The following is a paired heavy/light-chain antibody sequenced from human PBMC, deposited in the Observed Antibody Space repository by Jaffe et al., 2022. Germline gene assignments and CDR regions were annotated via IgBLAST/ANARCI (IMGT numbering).Heavy chain of an antibody. J-gene: IGHJ3*02. CDR1: GFTFSSYE. Sequence: EVQLVESGGGLVQPGGSLRLSCAASGFTFSSYEMNWVRQAPGKGLEWVSYISSSGSTIYYADSVKGRFTISRDNAKNSLYLQMNSLRAEDTAVYYCARETGEWERWLQLRAFDIWGQGTMVTVSS. D-gene: IGHD5-12*01. V-gene: IGHV3-48*03. CDR3: ARETGEWERWLQLRAFDI. CDR2: ISSSGSTI.
Light chain of an antibody. CDR2: GAS. CDR1: QSVSSSY. CDR3: QQYGSSPRWT. V-gene: IGKV3-20*01. Sequence: EIVLTQSPGTLSLSPGERATLSCRASQSVSSSYLAWYQQKPGQAPRLLIYGASSRATGIPDRFSGSGSGTDFTLTISRLEPEDFAVYYCQQYGSSPRWTFGQGTKVEIK. J-gene: IGKJ1*01.